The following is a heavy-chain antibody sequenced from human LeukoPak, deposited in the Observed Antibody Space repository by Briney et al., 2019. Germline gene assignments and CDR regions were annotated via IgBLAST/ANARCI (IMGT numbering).Heavy chain of an antibody. CDR2: IYSGGST. J-gene: IGHJ6*02. CDR3: ARDERAGTYYYYGMDV. CDR1: GFTFSSYT. Sequence: GGSLRLSCAASGFTFSSYTMNWVRQAPGKGLEWVSVIYSGGSTYYPDSVKGRFTISRDNSKNTLYLQMNSLRAEDTVVYYCARDERAGTYYYYGMDVWGQGTTVTVSS. D-gene: IGHD6-19*01. V-gene: IGHV3-53*01.